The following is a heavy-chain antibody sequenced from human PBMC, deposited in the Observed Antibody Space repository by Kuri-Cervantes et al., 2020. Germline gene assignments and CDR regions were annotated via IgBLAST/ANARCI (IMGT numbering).Heavy chain of an antibody. CDR3: AKLRGGGTVVTPFDY. Sequence: ESLKISCAASGFTFSSYGMHWVRQAPGKGLVWVSRINSDGSSTRYTDSVKGRFTISRDNAKNTLYLQMNSLRAEDTAVYYCAKLRGGGTVVTPFDYWGQGTLVNVSS. CDR1: GFTFSSYG. J-gene: IGHJ4*02. V-gene: IGHV3-74*01. D-gene: IGHD4-23*01. CDR2: INSDGSST.